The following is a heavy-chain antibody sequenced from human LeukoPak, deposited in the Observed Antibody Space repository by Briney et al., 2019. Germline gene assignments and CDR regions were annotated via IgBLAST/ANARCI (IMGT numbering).Heavy chain of an antibody. CDR3: ARERYYYDSSGYFPFDY. CDR2: INHSGST. D-gene: IGHD3-22*01. Sequence: SETLSLTCAVYGGSFSGYYWSWIRQPPGKGLEWIGEINHSGSTNYNPSLKSRVTISVDTSKNQFSLKLSSVTAADTAVYYCARERYYYDSSGYFPFDYWGQGTLVTVSS. CDR1: GGSFSGYY. V-gene: IGHV4-34*01. J-gene: IGHJ4*02.